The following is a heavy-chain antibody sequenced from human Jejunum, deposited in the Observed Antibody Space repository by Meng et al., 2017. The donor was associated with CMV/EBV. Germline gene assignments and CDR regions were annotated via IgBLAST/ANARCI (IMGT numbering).Heavy chain of an antibody. J-gene: IGHJ4*02. CDR2: IYWDGGQ. CDR3: ARTVWGTYSLDY. V-gene: IGHV2-5*02. Sequence: TFSGFSLSGSRVGVGWTRQPPTKALEWLALIYWDGGQRYSPSLKSRPSITKDTSKNQVVLTMTNMDTVDTSTYFCARTVWGTYSLDYWGQGTLVTVSS. D-gene: IGHD3-16*01. CDR1: GFSLSGSRVG.